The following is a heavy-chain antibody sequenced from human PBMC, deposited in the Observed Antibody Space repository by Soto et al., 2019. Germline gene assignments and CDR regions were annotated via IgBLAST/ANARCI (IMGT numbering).Heavy chain of an antibody. D-gene: IGHD6-6*01. J-gene: IGHJ6*03. CDR1: GYTFTSYG. Sequence: QVQLVQSGAEVKKPGASVKVSCKASGYTFTSYGISWVRQAPGQGLEWMGWISAYNGNTNYAQKLQGRVTITTDTSTSTAYMELRSLSSDDTAVSSCARGRRAARHFGDYDYMDVWCKGTTVTVSS. CDR2: ISAYNGNT. CDR3: ARGRRAARHFGDYDYMDV. V-gene: IGHV1-18*01.